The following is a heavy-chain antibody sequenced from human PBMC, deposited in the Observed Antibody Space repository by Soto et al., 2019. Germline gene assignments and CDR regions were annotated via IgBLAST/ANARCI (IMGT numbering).Heavy chain of an antibody. V-gene: IGHV4-34*01. CDR3: ARGFVAVAGTAPFDY. Sequence: PSETLSLTCAVYGGSFSGYYWSWIRQPPGKGLEWIGEINHSGSTNYNPSLKSRVTISVDTSKNQFSLKLSSVTAADTAVYYCARGFVAVAGTAPFDYWGQGTLVTVSS. CDR2: INHSGST. J-gene: IGHJ4*02. D-gene: IGHD6-13*01. CDR1: GGSFSGYY.